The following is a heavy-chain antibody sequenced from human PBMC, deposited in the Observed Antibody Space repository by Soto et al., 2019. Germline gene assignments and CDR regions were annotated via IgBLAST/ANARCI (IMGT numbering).Heavy chain of an antibody. J-gene: IGHJ4*02. D-gene: IGHD3-10*01. Sequence: SVKVSCKASGGTFSSYTISWVRQAPGQGLEWMGRIIPILGIANYAQSFQGRVTMTRDTSTSTVYMEVSSLRSEDTAVYYCSRVDPGETSPFDHWGQGTLVTVSS. CDR1: GGTFSSYT. CDR2: IIPILGIA. CDR3: SRVDPGETSPFDH. V-gene: IGHV1-69*02.